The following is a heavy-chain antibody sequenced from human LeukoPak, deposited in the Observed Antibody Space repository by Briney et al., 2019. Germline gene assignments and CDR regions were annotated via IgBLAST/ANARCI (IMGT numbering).Heavy chain of an antibody. J-gene: IGHJ4*02. CDR1: GFTFDDYA. CDR2: ISWNSGSI. CDR3: AKDISGSGRLYYFDY. V-gene: IGHV3-9*01. Sequence: GGSLRLSCAASGFTFDDYAMHWVRQAPGKGLEWVSGISWNSGSIGYADSVKGRFPISRDNATNSLYLQMNSLRAEDTALYYCAKDISGSGRLYYFDYWGQGTLVTVSS. D-gene: IGHD3-10*01.